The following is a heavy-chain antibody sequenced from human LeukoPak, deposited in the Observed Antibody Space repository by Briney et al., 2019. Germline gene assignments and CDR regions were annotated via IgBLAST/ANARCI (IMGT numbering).Heavy chain of an antibody. V-gene: IGHV1-2*02. CDR1: GYTFTGYY. CDR3: ARESPVLLWFGELSSPFDY. D-gene: IGHD3-10*01. Sequence: AASVKVSCKASGYTFTGYYMHWVRQAPGQGLEWMGWINPNSGGTNYAQKFQGRVTMTRDTSISTAYMELSRLRSDDTAVYYCARESPVLLWFGELSSPFDYWGQGTLVTVSS. J-gene: IGHJ4*02. CDR2: INPNSGGT.